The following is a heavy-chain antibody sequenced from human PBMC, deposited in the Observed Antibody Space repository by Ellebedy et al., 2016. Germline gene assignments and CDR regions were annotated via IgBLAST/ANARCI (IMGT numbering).Heavy chain of an antibody. CDR2: IYHSGST. Sequence: SETLSLTCTVSGGSISSSSYYWGWIRQPPGKGLEWIGYIYHSGSTYYNPSLKSRVTISVDRSKNQFSLKLSSVTAADTAVYYCARGPFGSSTSSPRPYYYYGMDVWGQGTTVTVSS. CDR3: ARGPFGSSTSSPRPYYYYGMDV. CDR1: GGSISSSSYY. V-gene: IGHV4-39*07. D-gene: IGHD2-2*01. J-gene: IGHJ6*02.